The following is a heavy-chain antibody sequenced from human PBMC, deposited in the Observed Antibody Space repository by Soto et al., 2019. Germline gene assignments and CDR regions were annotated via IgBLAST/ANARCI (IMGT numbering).Heavy chain of an antibody. J-gene: IGHJ5*02. D-gene: IGHD2-21*01. CDR1: GYTFTNYA. CDR2: INAGNGNT. V-gene: IGHV1-3*01. Sequence: ASVKVSCKASGYTFTNYALHWVRQAPGQGLEWMGWINAGNGNTKYSQKFQGRVTITRDTSASTAYMELSSLRSEDTAVYYCARDLERYSFGNWLAPWGQGTLVTVSS. CDR3: ARDLERYSFGNWLAP.